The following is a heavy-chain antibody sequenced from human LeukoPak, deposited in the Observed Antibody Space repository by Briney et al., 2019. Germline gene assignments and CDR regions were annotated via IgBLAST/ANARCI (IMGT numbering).Heavy chain of an antibody. D-gene: IGHD6-13*01. CDR3: AKLQGSSWYFDY. CDR1: GFTFNSYG. Sequence: PGGSLRLSCAASGFTFNSYGMHWVRQAPGKGLEWVAFIRYDGSNKYYAGSVKGRFTISRDNSKNTLYLQMNSLRAEDTAVYYCAKLQGSSWYFDYWGQGTLVTVSS. J-gene: IGHJ4*02. CDR2: IRYDGSNK. V-gene: IGHV3-30*02.